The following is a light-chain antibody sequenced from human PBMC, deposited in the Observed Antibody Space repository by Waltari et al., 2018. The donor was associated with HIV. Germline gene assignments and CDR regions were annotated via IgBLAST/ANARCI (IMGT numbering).Light chain of an antibody. CDR3: NSYRSSDTVV. J-gene: IGLJ2*01. V-gene: IGLV2-14*01. CDR1: NSDVGFYNL. Sequence: QSALTQPASVSGSPGQSITISCTGSNSDVGFYNLVSWYQQIPGKAPTLIIFAIHSPPAGVSYRFSGSKSGNTASLTISDLQADDEAEYFCNSYRSSDTVVFGGGTKLTVL. CDR2: AIH.